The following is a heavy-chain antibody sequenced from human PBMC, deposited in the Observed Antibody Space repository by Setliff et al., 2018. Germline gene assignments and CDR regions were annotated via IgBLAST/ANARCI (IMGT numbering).Heavy chain of an antibody. CDR2: VSYDGNYK. CDR3: AKDPLYCGGDCYSEGYYFDY. CDR1: GFTFSDCA. J-gene: IGHJ4*02. D-gene: IGHD2-21*02. Sequence: GGSLRLSCAASGFTFSDCAMHWVRQAPGKGLEWVAVVSYDGNYKYYADSVKGRFTISRDNSKNTLYLQMNSLRAEDTAVYYCAKDPLYCGGDCYSEGYYFDYWGQGTLVTVSS. V-gene: IGHV3-30-3*01.